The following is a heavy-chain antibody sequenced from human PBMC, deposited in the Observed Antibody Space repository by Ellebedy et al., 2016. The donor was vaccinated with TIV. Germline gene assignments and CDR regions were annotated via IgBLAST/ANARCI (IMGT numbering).Heavy chain of an antibody. D-gene: IGHD4-23*01. CDR1: GFTVSSNQ. CDR3: ARDGRGNSYYYYGMDV. CDR2: SYSGGST. J-gene: IGHJ6*02. Sequence: GGSLRLXXAASGFTVSSNQMSCIRQASGKGLEWVSVSYSGGSTYYADSVKGRFTISRDNSKNTLYLQMNSLRAEDTAVYYCARDGRGNSYYYYGMDVWGQGTTVTVSS. V-gene: IGHV3-53*01.